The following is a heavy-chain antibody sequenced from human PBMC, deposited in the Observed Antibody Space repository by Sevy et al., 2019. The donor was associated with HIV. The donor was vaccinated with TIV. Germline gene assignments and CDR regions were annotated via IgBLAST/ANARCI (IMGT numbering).Heavy chain of an antibody. J-gene: IGHJ6*02. V-gene: IGHV3-74*01. CDR1: GFTFSSYW. D-gene: IGHD3-3*01. CDR3: ARDAGFLEWLLFGGMDV. Sequence: GGSLRLSCAASGFTFSSYWMHWVRQAPGKGLVWVSRINSDGSSTSYADSVKGRFTISRDNAKNTLYLQMNSLRAEDTAVYYCARDAGFLEWLLFGGMDVCGQGTTVTVSS. CDR2: INSDGSST.